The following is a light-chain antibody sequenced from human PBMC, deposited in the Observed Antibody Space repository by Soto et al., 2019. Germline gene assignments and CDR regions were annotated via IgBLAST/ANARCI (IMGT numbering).Light chain of an antibody. CDR2: EVS. CDR3: ASFTTSSTRV. V-gene: IGLV2-14*01. J-gene: IGLJ3*02. Sequence: QSALTQPASVSGSPGQSLTISCTGTGSDIGVYNYVSWYQQHPGKAPKLMIYEVSNQPSGVSDRFSGSKSGSTASLTISGLLAEDEADYYCASFTTSSTRVFGGGTKLTVL. CDR1: GSDIGVYNY.